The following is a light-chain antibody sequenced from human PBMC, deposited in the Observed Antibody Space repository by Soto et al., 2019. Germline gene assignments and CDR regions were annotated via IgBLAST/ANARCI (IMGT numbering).Light chain of an antibody. Sequence: DIQMTQSPSTLSASVGDRVTITCRASQSISSWLAWYQQKPGQAPKLLIYDASSLESGVPSRFSGSGSGTEFTLTISSLQPVECATYYCQNYNSYPWTFGQGTKVEIK. CDR3: QNYNSYPWT. CDR2: DAS. V-gene: IGKV1-5*01. J-gene: IGKJ1*01. CDR1: QSISSW.